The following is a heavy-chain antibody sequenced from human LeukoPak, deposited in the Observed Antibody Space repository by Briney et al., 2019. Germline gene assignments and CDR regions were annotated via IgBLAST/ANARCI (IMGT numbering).Heavy chain of an antibody. Sequence: SGGSLRLSCAASGFTFSSYWMHWVRQAPGKGLVWVSRINSDGSSTSYADSVKGRFTISRDNAKNSLYLQMNSLRAEDTAVYYCASARAYSSGWYDWGQGTLVTVSS. D-gene: IGHD6-19*01. CDR2: INSDGSST. J-gene: IGHJ4*02. CDR1: GFTFSSYW. V-gene: IGHV3-74*01. CDR3: ASARAYSSGWYD.